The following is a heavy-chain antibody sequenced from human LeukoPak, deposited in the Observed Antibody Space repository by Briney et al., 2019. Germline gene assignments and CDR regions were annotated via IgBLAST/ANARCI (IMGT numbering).Heavy chain of an antibody. V-gene: IGHV5-51*01. CDR1: GYSFTGYW. D-gene: IGHD3-3*01. Sequence: GESLKISCKGSGYSFTGYWIGWVRQMPGKGLEWMGIIYPGDSDTRYSPSFQGQVTISADKSISTAYLQWSSLKASDTAMYYCARPVSSGLWSGYPYYFDYWGQGALVTVSS. J-gene: IGHJ4*02. CDR2: IYPGDSDT. CDR3: ARPVSSGLWSGYPYYFDY.